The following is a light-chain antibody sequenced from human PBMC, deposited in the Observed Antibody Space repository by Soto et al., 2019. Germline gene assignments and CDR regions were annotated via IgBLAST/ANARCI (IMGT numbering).Light chain of an antibody. CDR1: SSDVGAYKY. CDR2: EVT. V-gene: IGLV2-8*01. J-gene: IGLJ3*02. Sequence: QSAPTQPSSASGSPGQSVTISCTGTSSDVGAYKYVSWYQQYPGKAPKLMIYEVTKRPSGVPDRFSGSKSGNTASLTVSGLQAEDEADYYCTSYVGNDIWVFGGGTKLTVL. CDR3: TSYVGNDIWV.